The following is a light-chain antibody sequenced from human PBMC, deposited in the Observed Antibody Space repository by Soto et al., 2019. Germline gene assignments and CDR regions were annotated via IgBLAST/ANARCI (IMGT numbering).Light chain of an antibody. J-gene: IGKJ1*01. CDR3: QQYNNWPPWT. V-gene: IGKV3-15*01. CDR2: GAS. Sequence: EIVMTQSPATLSVSPGERATLSCRASQSVSSNLAWYQQKPGQAPRLLIYGASTRATGIPARISGSGSGTEFTLTISSLQSEDFAVYYCQQYNNWPPWTFGQGTKV. CDR1: QSVSSN.